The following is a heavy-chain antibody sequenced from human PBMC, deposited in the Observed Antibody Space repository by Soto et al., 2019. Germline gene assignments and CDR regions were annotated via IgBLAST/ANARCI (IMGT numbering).Heavy chain of an antibody. CDR1: GYSFTTNW. V-gene: IGHV5-51*01. D-gene: IGHD6-13*01. CDR3: ARHSGVAEDGTD. Sequence: GESLKISCKGSGYSFTTNWIGWVRQMPGKGLEWMGVIYPCDSDTRYSPSFQGQVAISADKAINTAYLQGSSLKASDTAMYYCARHSGVAEDGTDWGQGTLVTVSS. CDR2: IYPCDSDT. J-gene: IGHJ1*01.